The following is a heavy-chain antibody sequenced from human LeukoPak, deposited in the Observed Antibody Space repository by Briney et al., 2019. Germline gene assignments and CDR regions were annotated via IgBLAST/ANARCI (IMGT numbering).Heavy chain of an antibody. CDR1: GGSISSGGYS. CDR3: ARDSSSHSFDY. Sequence: PSETLSLTCAVSGGSISSGGYSWSWLRQPPGKGLEWIGYIYHSGSTYYNPSLKSRVTISVDRSKNQFSLKLSSVTAADTAVYYCARDSSSHSFDYWGQGTLVTVSS. D-gene: IGHD6-6*01. V-gene: IGHV4-30-2*01. J-gene: IGHJ4*02. CDR2: IYHSGST.